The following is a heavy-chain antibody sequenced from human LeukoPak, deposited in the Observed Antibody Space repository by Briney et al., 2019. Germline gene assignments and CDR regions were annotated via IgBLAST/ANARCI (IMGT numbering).Heavy chain of an antibody. CDR2: VSWDGVAI. CDR3: VKDRRYYASGTYSYYFDS. CDR1: GFIFDDYT. D-gene: IGHD3-10*01. Sequence: GGSLRLSCAASGFIFDDYTMHWVRQVPGKGLEWISLVSWDGVAIYYADSVKGRFTISRDNRKKSLYLQMNSLRTEDTALYYCVKDRRYYASGTYSYYFDSWGQGTLVTVSS. V-gene: IGHV3-43*01. J-gene: IGHJ4*02.